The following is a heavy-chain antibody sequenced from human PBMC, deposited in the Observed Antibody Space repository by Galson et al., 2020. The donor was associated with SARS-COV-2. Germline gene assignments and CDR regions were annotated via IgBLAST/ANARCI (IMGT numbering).Heavy chain of an antibody. V-gene: IGHV3-20*01. D-gene: IGHD3-10*01. CDR1: GFTFDDYG. J-gene: IGHJ6*03. CDR3: ARETGYYYYMDV. Sequence: GGSLRLSCAASGFTFDDYGMSWVRQAPGKGLEWVSGINWNGGSTGYADSVKGRFTISRDNAKNSLYLQMNSPRAEDTALYHCARETGYYYYMDVWGKGTTVTVSS. CDR2: INWNGGST.